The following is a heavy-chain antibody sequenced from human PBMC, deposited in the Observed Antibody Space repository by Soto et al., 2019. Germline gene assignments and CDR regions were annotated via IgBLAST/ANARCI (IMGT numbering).Heavy chain of an antibody. CDR2: ISYDGSNK. CDR1: GFTFSSYG. D-gene: IGHD6-19*01. CDR3: AKDNQNSSGWIGGGMDV. V-gene: IGHV3-30*18. Sequence: PGGSLRLSCAASGFTFSSYGMHWVRQAPGKGLEWVAVISYDGSNKYYADSVKGRFTISRDNSKNTLYLQMNSLRAEDTAVYYCAKDNQNSSGWIGGGMDVWGQGTTVTVSS. J-gene: IGHJ6*02.